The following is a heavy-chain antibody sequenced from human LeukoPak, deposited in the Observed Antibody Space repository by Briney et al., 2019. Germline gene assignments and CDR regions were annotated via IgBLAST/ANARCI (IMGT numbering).Heavy chain of an antibody. CDR1: GYTFTSYD. J-gene: IGHJ4*02. CDR3: ARGTCITIFGVVPLYYFDY. CDR2: MSPNSGNT. Sequence: ASVKVSCKASGYTFTSYDINWVRQATGQGLEWMGWMSPNSGNTGYAQKFQGRVTMTRNTSISTAYMELSSLRSEDTAVYYCARGTCITIFGVVPLYYFDYWGQGTLVTVCS. D-gene: IGHD3-3*01. V-gene: IGHV1-8*01.